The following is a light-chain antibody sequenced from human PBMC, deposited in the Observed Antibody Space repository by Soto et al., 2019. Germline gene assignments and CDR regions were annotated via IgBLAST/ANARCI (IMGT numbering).Light chain of an antibody. CDR1: SSNIGSNT. Sequence: QSVLTQAPSASGTPGQRVAISCSGRSSNIGSNTVNWYQHLPGTAPKLLIYNNNQRPSGVPDRFSGSKSATSASLAISGLQSEDESVYYCATWDDSLNGPVFGGGTQLTVL. CDR2: NNN. CDR3: ATWDDSLNGPV. V-gene: IGLV1-44*01. J-gene: IGLJ2*01.